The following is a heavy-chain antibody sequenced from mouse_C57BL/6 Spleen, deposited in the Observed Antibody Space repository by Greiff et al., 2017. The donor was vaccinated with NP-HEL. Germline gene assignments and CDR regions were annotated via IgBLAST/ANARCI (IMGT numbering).Heavy chain of an antibody. CDR3: TRSGYYGNREFAY. CDR2: IDPETGGT. CDR1: GYTFTDYE. J-gene: IGHJ3*01. D-gene: IGHD2-1*01. Sequence: QVHVKQSGAELVRPGASVTLSCKASGYTFTDYEMHWVKQTPVHGLEWIGAIDPETGGTAYNQKFKGKAILTADKSSSTAYMELRSLTSEDSAVYYCTRSGYYGNREFAYWGQGTLVTVSA. V-gene: IGHV1-15*01.